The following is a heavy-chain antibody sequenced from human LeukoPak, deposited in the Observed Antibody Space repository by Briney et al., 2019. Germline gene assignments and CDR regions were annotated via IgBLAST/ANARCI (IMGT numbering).Heavy chain of an antibody. V-gene: IGHV4-59*01. Sequence: SETLSLTCTVSGGPISSYYWSWIRQPPGKGLEWIACIYYTGSTSYNPSLKSRVTISVDTSKNQFSLKLSSVTAADTAVYYCARDDSSGYYLDYWGQGTLVTVSS. D-gene: IGHD3-22*01. CDR3: ARDDSSGYYLDY. CDR2: IYYTGST. J-gene: IGHJ4*02. CDR1: GGPISSYY.